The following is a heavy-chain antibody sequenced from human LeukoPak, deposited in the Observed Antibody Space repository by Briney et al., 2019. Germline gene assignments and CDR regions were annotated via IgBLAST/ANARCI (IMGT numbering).Heavy chain of an antibody. CDR2: INWNGGST. D-gene: IGHD3-10*01. CDR1: GFTFDDYG. J-gene: IGHJ5*02. Sequence: QPGGSLRLSCAASGFTFDDYGMSWVRQAPGKGLEWVSGINWNGGSTGYADSVKGRFTISRDNAKNSLYLQMNSLRAEDTALYYCARAGATHYYGSRFDPSGQGTLVTVSP. V-gene: IGHV3-20*04. CDR3: ARAGATHYYGSRFDP.